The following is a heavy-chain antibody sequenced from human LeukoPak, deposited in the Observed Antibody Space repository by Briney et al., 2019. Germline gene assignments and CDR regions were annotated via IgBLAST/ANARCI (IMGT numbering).Heavy chain of an antibody. CDR3: ATHHSSGWYRTFDY. D-gene: IGHD6-19*01. V-gene: IGHV4-39*01. Sequence: KPSETLSLTCTVCGGSISSSSYYWGWIRQPPGKGLEWIGSIYYSGSTYYNPSLKSRVTISVDTSKNQFSLKLSSVTAADTAVYYCATHHSSGWYRTFDYWGQGTLVTVSS. CDR1: GGSISSSSYY. J-gene: IGHJ4*02. CDR2: IYYSGST.